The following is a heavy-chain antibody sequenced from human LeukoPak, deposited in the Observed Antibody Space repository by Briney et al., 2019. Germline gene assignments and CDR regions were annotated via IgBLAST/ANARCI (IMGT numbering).Heavy chain of an antibody. CDR2: ISGTGAST. D-gene: IGHD6-13*01. J-gene: IGHJ4*02. V-gene: IGHV3-23*01. Sequence: GGSLRLSCAASGFTFSNYAMNWVRQAPGKGLEWVSGISGTGASTYYADSVKGRFTISRDNSKNTMYLQMNSLRAEDTATYYCAKSTGWYSSSWYLIYWGQGTLVTVSS. CDR3: AKSTGWYSSSWYLIY. CDR1: GFTFSNYA.